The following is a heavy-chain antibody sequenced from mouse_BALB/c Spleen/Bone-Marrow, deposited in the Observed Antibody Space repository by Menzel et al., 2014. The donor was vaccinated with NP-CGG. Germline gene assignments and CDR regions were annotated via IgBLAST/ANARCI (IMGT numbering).Heavy chain of an antibody. CDR1: GFNIKDTY. D-gene: IGHD2-14*01. V-gene: IGHV14-3*02. Sequence: EVKLQESGAELVKPGDSVKLSCTASGFNIKDTYMHWVKQRPEQGLEWIGRIDPANGNTKYDPKFQGKATITADTSSNTAYLQLSSLTSEDTAVYYCATYYRYDRRFAYWGQGTLVTVSA. CDR2: IDPANGNT. CDR3: ATYYRYDRRFAY. J-gene: IGHJ3*01.